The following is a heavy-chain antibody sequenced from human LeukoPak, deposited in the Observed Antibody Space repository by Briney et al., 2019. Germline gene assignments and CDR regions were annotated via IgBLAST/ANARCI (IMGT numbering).Heavy chain of an antibody. CDR2: ISAYNGNT. CDR3: ARYYYDSSGYLGDFDY. V-gene: IGHV1-18*01. D-gene: IGHD3-22*01. CDR1: GYTFTSYG. Sequence: WASVKVSCKASGYTFTSYGISWVRQAPGQGLEWMGWISAYNGNTNYAQKLQGRVTMTTDTSTSTAYMELRSLRSDNTAVYYCARYYYDSSGYLGDFDYWGQGTLVTVSS. J-gene: IGHJ4*02.